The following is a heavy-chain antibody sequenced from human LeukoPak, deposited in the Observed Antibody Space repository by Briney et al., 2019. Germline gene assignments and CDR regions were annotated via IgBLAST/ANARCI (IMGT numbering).Heavy chain of an antibody. J-gene: IGHJ4*02. V-gene: IGHV4-59*01. CDR3: ARSGYDILTGYLPFDY. Sequence: SETLSLTCAVYGGSFSGYYWSWIRQPPGKGLEWIGYIYYSGSTNYNPSLKSRVTISVDTSKNQFSLKLSSVTAADTAVYYCARSGYDILTGYLPFDYWGQGTLVTVSS. CDR2: IYYSGST. D-gene: IGHD3-9*01. CDR1: GGSFSGYY.